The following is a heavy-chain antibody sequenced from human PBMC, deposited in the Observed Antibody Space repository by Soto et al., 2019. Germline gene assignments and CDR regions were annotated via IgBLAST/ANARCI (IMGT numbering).Heavy chain of an antibody. D-gene: IGHD3-10*01. J-gene: IGHJ6*03. Sequence: QVQLVQSGAEVKKPGASVKVSCKASGYSFTSHGISWVRQAPGQGLEWMAWISASNGDTNYAQKFQGRVTVTTDTSTSTGYMELRSLRSEDTAVYYCARMVRGSNTDYYPYMDVWGKGTTVTVSS. CDR3: ARMVRGSNTDYYPYMDV. CDR1: GYSFTSHG. CDR2: ISASNGDT. V-gene: IGHV1-18*01.